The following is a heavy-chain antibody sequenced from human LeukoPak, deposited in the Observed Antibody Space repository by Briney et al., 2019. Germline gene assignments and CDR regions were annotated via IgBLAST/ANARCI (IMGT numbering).Heavy chain of an antibody. D-gene: IGHD3-3*01. Sequence: PPETLSLTCTVSGGSISSGGYYWSWIRQHPGKGLEWIGYIYYSGSTYYNPSLKSRVTISVDTSKNQFSLKLSSVTAADTAVYYCAREPIYDFWSGYRRDNWFDPWGQGTLVTVSS. CDR1: GGSISSGGYY. CDR3: AREPIYDFWSGYRRDNWFDP. J-gene: IGHJ5*02. V-gene: IGHV4-31*03. CDR2: IYYSGST.